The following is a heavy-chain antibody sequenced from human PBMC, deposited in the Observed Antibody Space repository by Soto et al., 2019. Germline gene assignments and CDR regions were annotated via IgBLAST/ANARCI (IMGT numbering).Heavy chain of an antibody. V-gene: IGHV3-66*01. D-gene: IGHD3-16*01. J-gene: IGHJ4*02. CDR2: IYSGGST. CDR1: GFPVGTKY. CDR3: ARDPWAADY. Sequence: GGSLSLSCAASGFPVGTKYMSWVRQAPGKGLEWVSVIYSGGSTFYADSVRGRFTISRDNSKNTVNLQMNSLRAEDTAVYYCARDPWAADYWGQGTLVTVSS.